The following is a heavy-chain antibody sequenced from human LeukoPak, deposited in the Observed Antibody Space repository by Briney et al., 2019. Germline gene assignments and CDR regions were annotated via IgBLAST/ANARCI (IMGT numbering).Heavy chain of an antibody. D-gene: IGHD1-1*01. CDR1: GYTFTSYG. Sequence: ASLKVSCKASGYTFTSYGINWVRQAPGQGLEWMGWISAYNGATNYAHKFQGRVTMTTDTPTTTAYMELRSLRSDDTAVYYCARQQLEWATIRNVGYYQYYYMDVWGKGTTVTVSS. V-gene: IGHV1-18*01. J-gene: IGHJ6*03. CDR2: ISAYNGAT. CDR3: ARQQLEWATIRNVGYYQYYYMDV.